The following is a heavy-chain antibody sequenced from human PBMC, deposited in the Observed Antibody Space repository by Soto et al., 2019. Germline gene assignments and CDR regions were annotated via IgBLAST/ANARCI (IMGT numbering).Heavy chain of an antibody. CDR2: IIPIFDTL. V-gene: IGHV1-69*01. Sequence: QVQLVQSGAEVRKPGSAVRVSCKASGGTFNMYAMNWVRQAPGQGLEWMAGIIPIFDTLRYSQQFQGRVTITVDESTSTAYMELSSLRSEDTAIYYCARSIGSGGVIGGFDYWGQGTLVTVAS. D-gene: IGHD3-16*02. CDR1: GGTFNMYA. CDR3: ARSIGSGGVIGGFDY. J-gene: IGHJ4*02.